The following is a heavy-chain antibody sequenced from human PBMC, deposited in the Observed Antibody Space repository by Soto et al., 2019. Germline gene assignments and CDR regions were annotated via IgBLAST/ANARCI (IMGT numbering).Heavy chain of an antibody. V-gene: IGHV3-30*18. J-gene: IGHJ6*02. CDR3: AKVTLVEMARYYGMDV. Sequence: QVPLVESGGGVVQPGRSLRLSCAASGFTFSSYGMHWVRQAPGKGLEWVAVISYDGSNKYYADSVKGRFTISRDNSKNTLYLQMNSLRAEDTAVYYCAKVTLVEMARYYGMDVWGQGTTVTVSS. D-gene: IGHD2-15*01. CDR1: GFTFSSYG. CDR2: ISYDGSNK.